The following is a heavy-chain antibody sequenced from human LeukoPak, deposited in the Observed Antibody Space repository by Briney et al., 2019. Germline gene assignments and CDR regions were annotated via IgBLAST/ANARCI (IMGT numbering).Heavy chain of an antibody. D-gene: IGHD3-22*01. V-gene: IGHV3-21*01. CDR1: GFTFSSYS. CDR3: ARDRALITMIVVVIIGLDAFDI. CDR2: ISSSSSYI. J-gene: IGHJ3*02. Sequence: GGSLRLSCAASGFTFSSYSMNWVRQAPGKGLEWVSSISSSSSYIYYADSVKGRFTISRDNAKNSLYLQMNSLRAEDTAVYYCARDRALITMIVVVIIGLDAFDIWGEGTMVTVSS.